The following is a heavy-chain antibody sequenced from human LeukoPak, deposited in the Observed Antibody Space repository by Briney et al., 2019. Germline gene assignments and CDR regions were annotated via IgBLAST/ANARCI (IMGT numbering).Heavy chain of an antibody. V-gene: IGHV4-34*01. Sequence: PSETLSLTCAVYGGSFSGYYWSWIRQPPGKGLEWIGEINHSGSTNYNPSLKSRVTISVDTSKNQFSLKLSSVTAADTAVYYCARRRITIFGVVLYYFDYWGQGTLVIVSS. D-gene: IGHD3-3*01. CDR2: INHSGST. CDR3: ARRRITIFGVVLYYFDY. J-gene: IGHJ4*02. CDR1: GGSFSGYY.